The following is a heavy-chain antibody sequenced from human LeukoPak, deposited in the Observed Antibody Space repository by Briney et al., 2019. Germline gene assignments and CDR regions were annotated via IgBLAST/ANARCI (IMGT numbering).Heavy chain of an antibody. Sequence: SETLSLTCTVSGGSISCNDYYWDWIRQPPGMGLEYIGSIYYSGSTYYNPSLKSRVTISVDTSKNQFSLKLSSVTAADTAVYYCARHRGSSSLFDYWGQGTLVTVSS. CDR2: IYYSGST. J-gene: IGHJ4*02. CDR1: GGSISCNDYY. D-gene: IGHD6-6*01. CDR3: ARHRGSSSLFDY. V-gene: IGHV4-39*01.